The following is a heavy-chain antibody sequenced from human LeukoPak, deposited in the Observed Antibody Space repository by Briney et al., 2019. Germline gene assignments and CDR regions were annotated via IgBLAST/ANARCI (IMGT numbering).Heavy chain of an antibody. J-gene: IGHJ4*02. D-gene: IGHD1-26*01. CDR1: GFTFDDYA. CDR3: AKDRGSYSPGFDY. V-gene: IGHV3-9*03. CDR2: ISWNSGSI. Sequence: AGGSLRLSCAASGFTFDDYAMHWVRQAPGKGLEWVSGISWNSGSIGYADSVKGRFTISRDNAKNSLYLQMNSLRAEDMALYYCAKDRGSYSPGFDYRGQGTLVTVSS.